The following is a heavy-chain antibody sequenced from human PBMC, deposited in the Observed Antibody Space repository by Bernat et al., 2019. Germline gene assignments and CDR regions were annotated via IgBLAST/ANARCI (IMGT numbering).Heavy chain of an antibody. J-gene: IGHJ5*02. Sequence: QVQLVQSGAEVKKPGASVKVSCKASGYTFTSYAMHWVRQTPGQRLEWMGWINAGNGNTKYSQKFQGRVTITRDTSASTAYMELSSLRSEDTAVYYCASSYPRDVTLGFEGFDPWGQGTLVTVSS. CDR2: INAGNGNT. CDR3: ASSYPRDVTLGFEGFDP. CDR1: GYTFTSYA. D-gene: IGHD3-16*01. V-gene: IGHV1-3*01.